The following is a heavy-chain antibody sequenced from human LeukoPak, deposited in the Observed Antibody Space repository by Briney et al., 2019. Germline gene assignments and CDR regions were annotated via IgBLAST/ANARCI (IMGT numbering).Heavy chain of an antibody. CDR2: ISGSGGST. V-gene: IGHV3-23*01. CDR3: AKSASDFWSGYSFDY. D-gene: IGHD3-3*01. CDR1: GFTVSSNY. J-gene: IGHJ4*02. Sequence: GGSLRLSCAASGFTVSSNYMSWVRQAPGKGLEWVSAISGSGGSTYYADSVKGRFTISRDNSKNTLYLQMNSLRAEDTAVYYCAKSASDFWSGYSFDYWGQGTLVTVSS.